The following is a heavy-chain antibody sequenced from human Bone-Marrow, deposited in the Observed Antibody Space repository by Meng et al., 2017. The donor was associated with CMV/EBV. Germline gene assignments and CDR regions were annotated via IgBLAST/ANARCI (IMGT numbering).Heavy chain of an antibody. CDR1: GGSISSGDYY. J-gene: IGHJ6*02. D-gene: IGHD2-2*01. Sequence: LRLSCTVSGGSISSGDYYWSWIRQPPGKGLEWIGYIYYSGSTYYNPSLKSRVTISVDTSKNQFSLKLSSVTAADTAVYYCATSGEGSSTSYYYYGMDVWGQGTTVTVSS. V-gene: IGHV4-30-4*08. CDR2: IYYSGST. CDR3: ATSGEGSSTSYYYYGMDV.